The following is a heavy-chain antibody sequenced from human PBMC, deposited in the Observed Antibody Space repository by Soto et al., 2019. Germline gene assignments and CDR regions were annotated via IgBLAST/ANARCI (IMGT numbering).Heavy chain of an antibody. J-gene: IGHJ3*02. CDR2: LTPSGGET. Sequence: GGSLRLSCVASGFTFSTYAMSWVRQAPGKGLEWVSALTPSGGETYYADSVRGRFTISRDNSMNALYLQMNSLRIEDTAVYYCAHPRGYGVFDAYDIWGQGTMVTVSS. D-gene: IGHD4-17*01. CDR1: GFTFSTYA. V-gene: IGHV3-23*01. CDR3: AHPRGYGVFDAYDI.